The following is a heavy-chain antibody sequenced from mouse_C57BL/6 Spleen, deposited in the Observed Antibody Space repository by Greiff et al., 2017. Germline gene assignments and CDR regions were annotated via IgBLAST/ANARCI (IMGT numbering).Heavy chain of an antibody. CDR1: GYTFTDYY. J-gene: IGHJ2*01. D-gene: IGHD3-1*01. V-gene: IGHV1-26*01. Sequence: EVQLQQSGPELVKPGASVKISCKASGYTFTDYYMNWVKQSHGKSLEWIGDINPNNGGTSYNQKFKGKATLTVDKSSSTAYMELRSLTSEDSAVYYCARSGFDYWGRGTTLTVSS. CDR2: INPNNGGT. CDR3: ARSGFDY.